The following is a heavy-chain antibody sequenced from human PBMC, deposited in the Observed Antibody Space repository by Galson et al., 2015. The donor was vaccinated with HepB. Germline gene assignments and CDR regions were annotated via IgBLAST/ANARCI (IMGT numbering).Heavy chain of an antibody. CDR3: ALLWFGGSYFDY. CDR1: GFTFSSYG. Sequence: SLRLSCAPSGFTFSSYGMHWVRQAPGKGLEWVAVIWYDGSNKYYADSVKGRFTISRDNSKNTLYLQMNSLRAEDTAVYYCALLWFGGSYFDYWAQRTLVTVPS. CDR2: IWYDGSNK. J-gene: IGHJ4*01. V-gene: IGHV3-33*01. D-gene: IGHD3-10*01.